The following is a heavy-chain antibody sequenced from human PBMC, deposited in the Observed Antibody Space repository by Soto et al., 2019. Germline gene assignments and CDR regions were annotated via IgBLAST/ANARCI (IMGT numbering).Heavy chain of an antibody. J-gene: IGHJ4*02. CDR3: AKATRLQWFGELLSGPGY. V-gene: IGHV3-30*02. CDR1: GYIFINYY. D-gene: IGHD3-10*01. CDR2: IKPNGGSNK. Sequence: SCKASGYIFINYYIHWVRQAPGQGLEWIGIIKPNGGSNKYYADSGEGRFTLSRDNSKNTLYLQIKSLSTGDRAVYYCAKATRLQWFGELLSGPGYWGQGTLVTVSS.